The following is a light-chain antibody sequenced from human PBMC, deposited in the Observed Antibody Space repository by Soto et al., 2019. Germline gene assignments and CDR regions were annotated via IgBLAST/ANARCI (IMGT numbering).Light chain of an antibody. CDR1: QSVSSK. CDR2: GAS. CDR3: QHYSTWLWT. J-gene: IGKJ1*01. Sequence: EIVMTQSPATLSVSPGERATLSCRASQSVSSKLAWYQQKPGQGPRLLIYGASTRATGIPARFSGSGSGTEFPLTISSLQSEDFPVYYCQHYSTWLWTFGQGTKVEIK. V-gene: IGKV3-15*01.